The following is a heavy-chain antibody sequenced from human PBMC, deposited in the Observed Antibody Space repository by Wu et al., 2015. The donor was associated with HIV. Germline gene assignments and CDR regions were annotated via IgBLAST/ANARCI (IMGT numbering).Heavy chain of an antibody. Sequence: QGQLVQSGPEVKKPGSSVKVSCKSSGGIFNYYAFSWVRQAPGQGLEWMGGIIPFLGSTDFAQKFQGRVTISADESTTTVQMEFNSLTSEDTAVYYCARGEAVVDTSTVRRHYYYMDVWGRGTTVIVSS. CDR3: ARGEAVVDTSTVRRHYYYMDV. CDR2: IIPFLGST. CDR1: GGIFNYYA. J-gene: IGHJ6*03. V-gene: IGHV1-69*12. D-gene: IGHD5-18*01.